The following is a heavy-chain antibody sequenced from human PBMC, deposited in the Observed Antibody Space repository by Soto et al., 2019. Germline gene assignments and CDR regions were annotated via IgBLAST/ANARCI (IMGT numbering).Heavy chain of an antibody. V-gene: IGHV4-31*03. D-gene: IGHD2-2*02. CDR3: ARGDIVVVPAAIYYGMDV. CDR2: IYYSGST. Sequence: SETLSLTCTVSGGSISSGGYYWSWIRQHPGKGLEWIGYIYYSGSTYYNPSLKSRVTISVDTFKNQFSLKLSSVTAADTAVYYCARGDIVVVPAAIYYGMDVWGQGTTVTVSS. CDR1: GGSISSGGYY. J-gene: IGHJ6*02.